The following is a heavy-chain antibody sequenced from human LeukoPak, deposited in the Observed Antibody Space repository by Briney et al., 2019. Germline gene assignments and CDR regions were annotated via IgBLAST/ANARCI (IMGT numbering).Heavy chain of an antibody. V-gene: IGHV3-30*18. CDR3: AKGYSGSFNWIDP. CDR1: GFTFSSYG. CDR2: ISYDGSNK. Sequence: GGSLRLSCAASGFTFSSYGMHWVRQAPGKGLEWVAVISYDGSNKYYADSVKGRFTISRDNSKNTLYLQMNSLRAEDTALYYCAKGYSGSFNWIDPWGQGTLVTVSS. J-gene: IGHJ5*02. D-gene: IGHD1-26*01.